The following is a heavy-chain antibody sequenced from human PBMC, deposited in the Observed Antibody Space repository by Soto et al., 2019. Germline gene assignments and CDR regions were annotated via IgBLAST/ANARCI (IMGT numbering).Heavy chain of an antibody. Sequence: SETLSLTCAVYGGSFSGYYWSWIRQPPGKGLEWIGEINHSGSTNYNPSLKSRVTISVDTSKNQFSLKLSSVTAADTAVYYCARLNWVLASVYYWSQGTLVTVSS. J-gene: IGHJ4*02. CDR2: INHSGST. CDR1: GGSFSGYY. V-gene: IGHV4-34*01. D-gene: IGHD2-8*01. CDR3: ARLNWVLASVYY.